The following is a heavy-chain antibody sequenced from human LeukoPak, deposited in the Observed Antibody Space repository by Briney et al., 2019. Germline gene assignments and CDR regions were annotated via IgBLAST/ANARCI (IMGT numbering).Heavy chain of an antibody. CDR3: ARTGQLERRGWFDP. J-gene: IGHJ5*02. Sequence: SETLSLTCTVSGGSISSYYWSWIRQPPGKGLEWIGYIYYSGSTNYNPSLKSRVTISVDTSKNQFSLKLSSVTAADTAVYYCARTGQLERRGWFDPWGQGTLVTVSS. V-gene: IGHV4-59*12. D-gene: IGHD1-1*01. CDR1: GGSISSYY. CDR2: IYYSGST.